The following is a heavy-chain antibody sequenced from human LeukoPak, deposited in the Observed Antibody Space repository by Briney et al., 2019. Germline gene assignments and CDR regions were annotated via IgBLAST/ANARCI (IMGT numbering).Heavy chain of an antibody. CDR2: INPNSGST. V-gene: IGHV1-2*06. Sequence: ASVKVSCKASGYTFTGYYMHWVRQAPGQGLEWMGRINPNSGSTNYAQKFQGRVTMTRDTSISTAYMELSRLRSDDTAVYYCAREDVLLWLGELSHFTFDYWGQGTLVTVSS. CDR1: GYTFTGYY. J-gene: IGHJ4*02. D-gene: IGHD3-10*01. CDR3: AREDVLLWLGELSHFTFDY.